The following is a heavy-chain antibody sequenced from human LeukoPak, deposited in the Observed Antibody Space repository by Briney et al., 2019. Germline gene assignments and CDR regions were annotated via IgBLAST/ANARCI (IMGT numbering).Heavy chain of an antibody. Sequence: SETLSLTCTVSGGTISGYVWSWIRQPPGQGLEWIGYIFHSGSTNYNPSLKSRVTISVDTSKNQFSLKLSSVTAADTAVYYCARYYCSGVCYNFDYWGQGTLVTVSS. J-gene: IGHJ4*02. CDR1: GGTISGYV. D-gene: IGHD2-21*02. CDR3: ARYYCSGVCYNFDY. V-gene: IGHV4-59*08. CDR2: IFHSGST.